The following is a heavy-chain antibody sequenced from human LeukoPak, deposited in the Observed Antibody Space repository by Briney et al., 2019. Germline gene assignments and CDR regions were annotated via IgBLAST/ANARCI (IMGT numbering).Heavy chain of an antibody. D-gene: IGHD3-3*01. CDR3: ARVHAAITIFGVVTNWFDP. CDR2: IYHSGST. Sequence: PSETLSLTCTVSGYSISSGYYWGWIRQPPGKGLEWIGSIYHSGSTYYNPSLKSRVTISVDTSKNQFSLKLRSVTAADTAVYYCARVHAAITIFGVVTNWFDPWGQGTLVTVSS. CDR1: GYSISSGYY. J-gene: IGHJ5*02. V-gene: IGHV4-38-2*02.